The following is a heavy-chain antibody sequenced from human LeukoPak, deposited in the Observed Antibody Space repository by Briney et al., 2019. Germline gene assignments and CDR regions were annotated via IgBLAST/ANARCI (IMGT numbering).Heavy chain of an antibody. V-gene: IGHV3-30*18. CDR2: ISYDGSNK. CDR1: GLTFSGYD. D-gene: IGHD1-1*01. CDR3: AKDPPGHWKDAGYFDY. Sequence: PGGSLRLSCAASGLTFSGYDIHWVRQAPGKGLEWVAVISYDGSNKYYADSVKGRFTISRDNSKNTLYLQMTSLRAEDTAVYYCAKDPPGHWKDAGYFDYWGQGTLVTVSS. J-gene: IGHJ4*02.